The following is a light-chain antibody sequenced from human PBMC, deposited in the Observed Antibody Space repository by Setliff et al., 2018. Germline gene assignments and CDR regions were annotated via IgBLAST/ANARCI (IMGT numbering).Light chain of an antibody. CDR2: AVS. J-gene: IGLJ1*01. V-gene: IGLV2-14*03. Sequence: QSALTQPASVSGSPGQSITISCSGTSSDVGSYDLVSWYQQHPGKAPKLIIYAVSDRPSGVSNRFSGSKSGNTASLTISGLQADDEADYYCCAYTASTTYVFVNGTKVTVL. CDR1: SSDVGSYDL. CDR3: CAYTASTTYV.